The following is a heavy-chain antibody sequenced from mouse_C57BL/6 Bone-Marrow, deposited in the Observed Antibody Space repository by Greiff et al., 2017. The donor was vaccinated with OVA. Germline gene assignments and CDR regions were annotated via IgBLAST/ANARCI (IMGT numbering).Heavy chain of an antibody. J-gene: IGHJ1*03. CDR2: ISNLAYSI. CDR1: GFTFSDYG. V-gene: IGHV5-15*01. D-gene: IGHD1-1*01. Sequence: EVQLQESGGGLVQPGGSLKLSCAASGFTFSDYGMAWVRQAPRKGPEWVAFISNLAYSIYYADTVTGRFTISRENAKNTLYLEMSSLRSEDTAMYYGARHPIYYYGSSRYWYFDVWGTGTTVTVSS. CDR3: ARHPIYYYGSSRYWYFDV.